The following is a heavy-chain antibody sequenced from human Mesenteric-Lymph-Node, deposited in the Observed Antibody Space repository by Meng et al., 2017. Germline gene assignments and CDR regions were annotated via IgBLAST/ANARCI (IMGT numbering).Heavy chain of an antibody. J-gene: IGHJ4*02. CDR1: GGSISSSNW. CDR3: ARVGRSSGYYYIFDY. CDR2: IYHSGST. V-gene: IGHV4-4*02. Sequence: QGQLPESGPGLVRPSGTLSLTCAVSGGSISSSNWWSWVRQPPGKGLEWIGEIYHSGSTNYNPSLKSRVTISVDKSKNQFSLKLSSVTAADTAVYYCARVGRSSGYYYIFDYWGQGTLVTVSS. D-gene: IGHD3-22*01.